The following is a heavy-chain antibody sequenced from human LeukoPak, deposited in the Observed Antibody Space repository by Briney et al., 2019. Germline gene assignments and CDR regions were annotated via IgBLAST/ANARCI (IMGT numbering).Heavy chain of an antibody. CDR3: ARARGGSSWSGDFQH. Sequence: SETLSLTCTVSGGSINSYYWSWIRQSPGKGLEWIGSIYYSGSTNYNPSLEGRVTISVDTSKNQFSLKVSSVTAADTAVYYCARARGGSSWSGDFQHWGQGTLVTISS. V-gene: IGHV4-59*12. CDR2: IYYSGST. D-gene: IGHD2-15*01. J-gene: IGHJ1*01. CDR1: GGSINSYY.